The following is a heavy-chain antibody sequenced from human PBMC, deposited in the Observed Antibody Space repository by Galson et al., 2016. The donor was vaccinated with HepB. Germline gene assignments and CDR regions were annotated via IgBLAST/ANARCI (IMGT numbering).Heavy chain of an antibody. Sequence: TLFLTCTVSGGSIRSGSYYWSWIRQHPGKGLEWIGYISYSGGTYYNPSLKSRVTISVDTSKNQFSLKLSSVTAADTAVYYCASGMVRGVKRFDYWGQGTLVTVSS. CDR2: ISYSGGT. CDR3: ASGMVRGVKRFDY. CDR1: GGSIRSGSYY. D-gene: IGHD3-10*01. J-gene: IGHJ4*02. V-gene: IGHV4-31*03.